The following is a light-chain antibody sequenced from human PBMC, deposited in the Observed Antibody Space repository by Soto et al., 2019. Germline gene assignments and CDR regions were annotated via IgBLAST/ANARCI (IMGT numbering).Light chain of an antibody. CDR3: SSYTRSSNVV. CDR2: EVS. CDR1: SSDIGVYNY. Sequence: QSVLTQPPSASGSPGQSVTISCTGTSSDIGVYNYVSWYQQHPGKAPKLMIYEVSHRPSGVSNRFSGSKSGNTASLTISGLQAEDEADYYCSSYTRSSNVVFGGGTKLTVL. J-gene: IGLJ2*01. V-gene: IGLV2-14*01.